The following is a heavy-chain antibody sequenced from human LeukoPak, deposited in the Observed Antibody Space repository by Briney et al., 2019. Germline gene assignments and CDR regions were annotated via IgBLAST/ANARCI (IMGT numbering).Heavy chain of an antibody. Sequence: ASVKVSCKASGYTFTSYGISWVRQAPGQGLEWMGWISAYNGNTNYAQKLQGRVTMTTDTSTSTAYMELSRLRSDDTAVYYCARGNVVVVAVPTKYYYYMDVWGKGTTVTISS. V-gene: IGHV1-18*01. J-gene: IGHJ6*03. CDR3: ARGNVVVVAVPTKYYYYMDV. CDR1: GYTFTSYG. CDR2: ISAYNGNT. D-gene: IGHD2-15*01.